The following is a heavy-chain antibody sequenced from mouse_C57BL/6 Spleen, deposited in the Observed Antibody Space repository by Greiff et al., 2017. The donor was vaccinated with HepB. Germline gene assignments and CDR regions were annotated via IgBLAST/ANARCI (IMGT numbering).Heavy chain of an antibody. CDR3: ARMGYDYDAWFAY. J-gene: IGHJ3*01. D-gene: IGHD2-4*01. Sequence: QVQLKESGAELAKPGASVKLSCKASGYTFTSYWMHWVKQRPGQGLEWIGYINPSSGYTKYNQKFKDKATLTADKSSSTAYMQLSSLTYEDSAVYYCARMGYDYDAWFAYWGQGTLVTVSA. CDR1: GYTFTSYW. V-gene: IGHV1-7*01. CDR2: INPSSGYT.